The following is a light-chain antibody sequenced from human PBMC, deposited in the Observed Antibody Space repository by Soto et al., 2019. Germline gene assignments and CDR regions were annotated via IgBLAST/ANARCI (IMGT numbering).Light chain of an antibody. CDR1: SGSVSTSYY. V-gene: IGLV8-61*01. CDR3: ALYMGSGIWV. J-gene: IGLJ3*02. Sequence: QTVVTQEPSFSVSPGRTVTLTCGLSSGSVSTSYYPSWYQQTPGQAPRTLIYSTNTRSSGVPDRFSGSILGNTAALTITGAQADDEADYYCALYMGSGIWVFGGGTKLTVL. CDR2: STN.